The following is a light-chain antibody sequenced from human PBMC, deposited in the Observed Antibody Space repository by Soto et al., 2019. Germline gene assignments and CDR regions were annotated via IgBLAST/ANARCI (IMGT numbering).Light chain of an antibody. CDR2: AIS. Sequence: DIQMTQSPSSLSASVGDRVTITCRASQDISNYLVWLQQKPGKAPESLIYAISTLESGVPSRFSGSGSGSDFTLTISGLQPEDFGTYSCQQYMAYPITFGQGTRLDIK. J-gene: IGKJ5*01. V-gene: IGKV1-16*01. CDR3: QQYMAYPIT. CDR1: QDISNY.